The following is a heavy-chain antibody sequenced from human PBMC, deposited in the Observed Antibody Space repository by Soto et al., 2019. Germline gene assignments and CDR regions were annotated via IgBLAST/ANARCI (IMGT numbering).Heavy chain of an antibody. D-gene: IGHD3-3*01. V-gene: IGHV1-18*01. CDR2: ISAYNGNT. J-gene: IGHJ5*02. Sequence: ASVKVSCKASGYTFTSYGISWVRQAPGQGLEWMGWISAYNGNTNYAQKLQGRVTMTTDTSTSTAYMELRSLRSDDTAVYYCARELYDFWSGYSNWFDPWGQGTLVTV. CDR1: GYTFTSYG. CDR3: ARELYDFWSGYSNWFDP.